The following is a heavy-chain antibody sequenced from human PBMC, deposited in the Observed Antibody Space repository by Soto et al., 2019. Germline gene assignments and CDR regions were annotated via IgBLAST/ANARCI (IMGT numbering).Heavy chain of an antibody. CDR3: ATADIPAPSGSSSYENYYYYGMDV. J-gene: IGHJ6*02. CDR2: IDPSDSYT. D-gene: IGHD6-6*01. V-gene: IGHV5-10-1*01. CDR1: GYSFTSYW. Sequence: PGESLKISCKGSGYSFTSYWISWVRQMPGKGLEWMGRIDPSDSYTNYSPSFQGHVTISADKSISTAYLQWSSLKASDTAMYYCATADIPAPSGSSSYENYYYYGMDVWGQGTTVTVSS.